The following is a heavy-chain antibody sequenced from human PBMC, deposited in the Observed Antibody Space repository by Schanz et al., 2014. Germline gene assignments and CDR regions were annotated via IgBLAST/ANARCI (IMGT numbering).Heavy chain of an antibody. V-gene: IGHV3-9*01. CDR3: AKDHAGSDILTALGN. Sequence: EVQLVESGGGLVQPGRSLRLSCAASGFPFNEYGMLWVRQAPGKGLEWVSSISWNSGSIDYADSVKGRFTISRDNAKNSLYLQMNSLRAEDTALYYCAKDHAGSDILTALGNWGQGTLVTVSS. D-gene: IGHD3-9*01. J-gene: IGHJ4*02. CDR1: GFPFNEYG. CDR2: ISWNSGSI.